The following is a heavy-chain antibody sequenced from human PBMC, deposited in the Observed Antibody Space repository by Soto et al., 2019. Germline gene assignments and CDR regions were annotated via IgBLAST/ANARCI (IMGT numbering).Heavy chain of an antibody. D-gene: IGHD1-26*01. J-gene: IGHJ5*02. CDR2: IYYSGST. V-gene: IGHV4-59*08. CDR1: GGSISSYY. Sequence: SETLSLTCTVSGGSISSYYWSWIRQPPGKGLEWIGYIYYSGSTNYNPSLKSRVTISVDTSKNQFSLKLSSVTAADTAVYYCARLHSGSYYGDWFDPWGQGTLVTVS. CDR3: ARLHSGSYYGDWFDP.